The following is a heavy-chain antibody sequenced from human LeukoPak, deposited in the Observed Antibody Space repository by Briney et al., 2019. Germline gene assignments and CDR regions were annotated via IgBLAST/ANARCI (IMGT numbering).Heavy chain of an antibody. D-gene: IGHD3-22*01. Sequence: ASVKVSCKASGYTFSSYGITWVRQAPGQGLEWMGWINPNSGGTNYAQKFQGRVTMTRDTSISTAYMELSRLRSDDTAVYYCVRIYYDSSGDAFDIWGQGTMVTVSS. CDR1: GYTFSSYG. CDR2: INPNSGGT. CDR3: VRIYYDSSGDAFDI. V-gene: IGHV1-2*02. J-gene: IGHJ3*02.